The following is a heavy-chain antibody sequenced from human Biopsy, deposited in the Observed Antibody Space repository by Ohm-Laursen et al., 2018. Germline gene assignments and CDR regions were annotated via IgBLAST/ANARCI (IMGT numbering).Heavy chain of an antibody. CDR3: AKDLSVYYYYGIDV. CDR2: MWSDGINK. CDR1: GFAFSYYG. D-gene: IGHD5/OR15-5a*01. Sequence: SLRLSCTASGFAFSYYGLHWVRQAPGKGLQWVAVMWSDGINKNYADSVKGRFTVSGDNSKNTLYLQVNSLRAEDTAVYYCAKDLSVYYYYGIDVWGQGTTVTVSS. V-gene: IGHV3-33*06. J-gene: IGHJ6*02.